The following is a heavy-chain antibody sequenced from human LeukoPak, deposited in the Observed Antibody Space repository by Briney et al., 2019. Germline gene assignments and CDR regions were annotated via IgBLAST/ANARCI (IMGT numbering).Heavy chain of an antibody. V-gene: IGHV3-48*03. J-gene: IGHJ4*02. D-gene: IGHD6-19*01. CDR2: ISSSGSTI. Sequence: PGGSLRLSCAASGFTFSSYEMNWVRQAPGKGLEWVSYISSSGSTIYYADSVKGRFTISRDNSKNTLYLQMNSLRAEDTAVYYCARGISSSSGWLLDYWGQGTLVTVSS. CDR3: ARGISSSSGWLLDY. CDR1: GFTFSSYE.